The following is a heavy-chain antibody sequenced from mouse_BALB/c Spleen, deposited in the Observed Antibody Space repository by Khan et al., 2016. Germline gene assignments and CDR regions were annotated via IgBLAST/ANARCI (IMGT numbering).Heavy chain of an antibody. Sequence: VQLQESGAELARPGASVKLSCKASGYTFTSYWMQWVKQRPGQGLEWIGAIYPGDGDTRYTQKFKGKATLTADKSSSTAYMQLSSLASEDSAVDYCARGNSYYDYDYWGQGTTLTVSS. CDR1: GYTFTSYW. D-gene: IGHD2-4*01. V-gene: IGHV1-87*01. J-gene: IGHJ2*01. CDR3: ARGNSYYDYDY. CDR2: IYPGDGDT.